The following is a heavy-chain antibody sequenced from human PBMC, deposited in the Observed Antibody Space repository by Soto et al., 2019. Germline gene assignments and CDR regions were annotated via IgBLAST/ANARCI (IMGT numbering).Heavy chain of an antibody. J-gene: IGHJ4*02. V-gene: IGHV1-3*01. CDR3: GGGGGWVGEASFDS. CDR1: GYTFTSYT. CDR2: INAGNGRE. Sequence: QVQLEQSGAEVKKPGASVKVSCKTSGYTFTSYTLHWVRQAPGQGLEWVGWINAGNGREKYSQRFQDRVSLSTDKSDTPPHKELRSPRSEGRGVFFWGGGGGWVGEASFDSWGQGTLVTVSS. D-gene: IGHD3-16*01.